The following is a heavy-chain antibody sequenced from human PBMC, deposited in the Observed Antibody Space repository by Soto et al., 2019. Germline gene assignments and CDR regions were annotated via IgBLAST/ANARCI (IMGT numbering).Heavy chain of an antibody. D-gene: IGHD6-19*01. V-gene: IGHV3-33*01. J-gene: IGHJ4*02. CDR1: GFTFSTYG. CDR3: AREQIGVAGSTYDY. Sequence: QVQLVESGGGVVQPGTSLRLSCAASGFTFSTYGMHWVRQAPGKGLDWVALIWYDGSRTHYAESVKGRFTISRDNSKNTLLLQMNSLRVEDTAVYYSAREQIGVAGSTYDYWGQGTLVTVSS. CDR2: IWYDGSRT.